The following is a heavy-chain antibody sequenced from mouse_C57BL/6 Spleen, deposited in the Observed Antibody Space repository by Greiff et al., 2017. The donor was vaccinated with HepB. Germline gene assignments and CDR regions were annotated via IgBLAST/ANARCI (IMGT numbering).Heavy chain of an antibody. CDR3: AGVTEAWFAY. CDR2: IDPSDSYT. CDR1: GYTFTSYW. Sequence: VQLQQPGAELVKPGASVKLSCKASGYTFTSYWMQWVKQRPGQGLEWIGEIDPSDSYTNYNQKFKGKATLTVDTSSSTAYMQLSSLTSEDSAVYYCAGVTEAWFAYWGQGTLVTVSA. V-gene: IGHV1-50*01. J-gene: IGHJ3*01. D-gene: IGHD2-2*01.